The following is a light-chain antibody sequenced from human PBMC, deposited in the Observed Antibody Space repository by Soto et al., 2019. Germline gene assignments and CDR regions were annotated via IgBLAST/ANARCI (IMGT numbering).Light chain of an antibody. CDR3: QQYGGSPWT. CDR2: GAS. V-gene: IGKV3-20*01. CDR1: QSVSNSY. Sequence: EIVLTQPPGTLSLSPGERATLSCRASQSVSNSYLAWYQQKPGQAPRLLIYGASSRATGIPDRFSGSGSGTDFALTISRLEPEDFAVYHCQQYGGSPWTFGQGTKV. J-gene: IGKJ1*01.